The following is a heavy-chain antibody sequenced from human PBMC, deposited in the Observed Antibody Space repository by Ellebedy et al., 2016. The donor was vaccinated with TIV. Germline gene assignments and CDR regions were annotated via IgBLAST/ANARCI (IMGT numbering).Heavy chain of an antibody. V-gene: IGHV4-38-2*02. J-gene: IGHJ5*02. CDR3: ATMRRATRGFDP. CDR1: GYSISSDYY. Sequence: SETLSLTXTVSGYSISSDYYWGWIRQPPGKGLEWIGSIYHSGSTYYNPSFKSRLTISLDASRNQFSLRLISVTAADTAMYYCATMRRATRGFDPWGQGTLVTVSS. D-gene: IGHD3-10*01. CDR2: IYHSGST.